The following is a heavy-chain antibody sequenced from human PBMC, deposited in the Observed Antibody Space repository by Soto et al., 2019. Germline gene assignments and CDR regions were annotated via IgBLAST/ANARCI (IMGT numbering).Heavy chain of an antibody. V-gene: IGHV1-69*13. D-gene: IGHD3-9*01. Sequence: ASVKVSCKASGGTFSSYAISWVRQAPGQGLEWMGGIIPIFSTANYAQKFQGRVTITADESTSTAYVELSSLRSEDTAVYYCASTTYYDILAGYYPPPFDYWGQGTLVTVSS. CDR3: ASTTYYDILAGYYPPPFDY. CDR2: IIPIFSTA. CDR1: GGTFSSYA. J-gene: IGHJ4*02.